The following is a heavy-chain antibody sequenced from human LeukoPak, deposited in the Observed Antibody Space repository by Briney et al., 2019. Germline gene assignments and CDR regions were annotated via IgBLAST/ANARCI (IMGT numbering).Heavy chain of an antibody. V-gene: IGHV3-53*01. CDR1: GFTFSSYW. J-gene: IGHJ4*02. Sequence: GGSLRLSCAASGFTFSSYWMHWVRQAPGKGLEWVSVIYSGGSTYYADSVKGRFTISRDNSKNTLYLQMNSLRAEDTAVYYCAAAVRLGELSLSGDQGTFDYWGQGTLVTVSS. CDR3: AAAVRLGELSLSGDQGTFDY. CDR2: IYSGGST. D-gene: IGHD3-16*02.